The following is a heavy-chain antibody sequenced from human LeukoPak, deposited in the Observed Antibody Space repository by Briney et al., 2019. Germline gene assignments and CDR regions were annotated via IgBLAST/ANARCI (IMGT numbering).Heavy chain of an antibody. D-gene: IGHD6-13*01. CDR1: GYTFTSCD. CDR3: ARDMRGAAAADDAFDI. V-gene: IGHV1-8*03. J-gene: IGHJ3*02. CDR2: MNPNSGDT. Sequence: ASVKVSCKASGYTFTSCDINWVRQATGQGLEWMGWMNPNSGDTGYAQNFQGRITITRDTSTSTAYMELSSLRSEDTAVYYCARDMRGAAAADDAFDIWGQGTMVTVSS.